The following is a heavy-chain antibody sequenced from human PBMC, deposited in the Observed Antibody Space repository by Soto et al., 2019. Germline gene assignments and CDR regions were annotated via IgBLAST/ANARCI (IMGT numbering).Heavy chain of an antibody. Sequence: PSETLSLTCAVSGYSISSGYYWGWIRQTPGRGLEWIGSIHQSGNTYYNPSLKSRVTISVDTSKNQFSLKLSSVTAADTAVYFCARDVHYYESSGFHWEAPFDFWGQGTQVTVSS. D-gene: IGHD3-22*01. CDR3: ARDVHYYESSGFHWEAPFDF. CDR1: GYSISSGYY. V-gene: IGHV4-38-2*02. J-gene: IGHJ4*02. CDR2: IHQSGNT.